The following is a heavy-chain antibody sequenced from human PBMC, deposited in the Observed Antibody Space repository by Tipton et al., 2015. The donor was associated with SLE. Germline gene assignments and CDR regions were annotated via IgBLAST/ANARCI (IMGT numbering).Heavy chain of an antibody. Sequence: GSLRLSCAASGFTFSTYAMNWVRQAPGKGLEWVSVTYSGGLTYYADSVKGRFTISRDNSKNTVYLQLSSLRAGDTATYYCVKDGPRYWNYDYYFDLWGRGTLVTVSS. CDR1: GFTFSTYA. D-gene: IGHD1-7*01. CDR2: TYSGGLT. V-gene: IGHV3-23*03. CDR3: VKDGPRYWNYDYYFDL. J-gene: IGHJ2*01.